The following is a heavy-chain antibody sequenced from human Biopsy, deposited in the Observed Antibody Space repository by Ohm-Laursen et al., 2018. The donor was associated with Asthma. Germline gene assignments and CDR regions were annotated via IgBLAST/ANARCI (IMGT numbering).Heavy chain of an antibody. CDR3: ARGEVYSGSYWFDP. CDR2: ISSSSSYI. Sequence: SLRLSCAAPGFTFSSYSMNWVRQAPGKGLEWVSSISSSSSYIYYADSVKGRFTISRDNAKNSLYLQMNSLRAEDTAVYYCARGEVYSGSYWFDPWGQGTLVTVSS. D-gene: IGHD4-11*01. J-gene: IGHJ5*02. CDR1: GFTFSSYS. V-gene: IGHV3-21*01.